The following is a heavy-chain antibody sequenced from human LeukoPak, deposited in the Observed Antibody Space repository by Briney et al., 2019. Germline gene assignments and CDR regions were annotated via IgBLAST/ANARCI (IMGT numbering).Heavy chain of an antibody. D-gene: IGHD3-9*01. V-gene: IGHV4-39*07. J-gene: IGHJ4*02. CDR3: ARYRYFDWTLYDTRIDY. CDR1: GGSISSSSYY. CDR2: IYYSGST. Sequence: PSETLSLTCTVSGGSISSSSYYWGWIRQPPGKGLEWIGSIYYSGSTYYNPSLKSRVTISVDTSKNQFSLKLSSVTAADTAVYYCARYRYFDWTLYDTRIDYWGQGTLVTVSS.